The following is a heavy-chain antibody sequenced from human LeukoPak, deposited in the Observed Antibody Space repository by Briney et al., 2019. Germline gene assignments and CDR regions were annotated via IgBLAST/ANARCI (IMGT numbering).Heavy chain of an antibody. CDR2: IRYDGSNK. CDR1: GFTFNSYG. J-gene: IGHJ4*02. Sequence: PGGSLRLSCAASGFTFNSYGMHWVRQAPGKGLEWVAFIRYDGSNKYYADSVKGRFTISRDNSKNTLYLQMNSLRAEDTAAYYCAKVTGYSYDYWGQGTLVTVSS. CDR3: AKVTGYSYDY. V-gene: IGHV3-30*02. D-gene: IGHD5-18*01.